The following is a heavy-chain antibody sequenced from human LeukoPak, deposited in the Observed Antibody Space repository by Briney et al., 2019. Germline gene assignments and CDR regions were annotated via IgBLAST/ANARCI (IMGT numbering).Heavy chain of an antibody. Sequence: SETLSLTCTVSGVSISSSYSYWGWIRQPPGMGLEWIGSIYYTGNTYYNASLKSQVSISIDTSKNQFSLKLTSVTAADTAVYYCARDKFLWYLDYWGQGTLVTVSS. CDR3: ARDKFLWYLDY. CDR1: GVSISSSYSY. J-gene: IGHJ4*02. V-gene: IGHV4-39*02. CDR2: IYYTGNT. D-gene: IGHD3-10*01.